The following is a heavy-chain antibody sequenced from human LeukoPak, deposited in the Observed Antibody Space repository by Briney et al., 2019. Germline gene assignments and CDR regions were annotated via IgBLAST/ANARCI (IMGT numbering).Heavy chain of an antibody. CDR1: GFTFRSYA. V-gene: IGHV3-48*02. J-gene: IGHJ4*02. CDR2: ITYNSGTI. Sequence: PGGSLRLSCAASGFTFRSYAMQWVRQAPGKGLEWVSYITYNSGTIFYADSVKGRFTISRDNAKDSLYQQMSSLRDEDTAVYYCARDSGYSYADDYWGQGTLVTVSS. D-gene: IGHD5-18*01. CDR3: ARDSGYSYADDY.